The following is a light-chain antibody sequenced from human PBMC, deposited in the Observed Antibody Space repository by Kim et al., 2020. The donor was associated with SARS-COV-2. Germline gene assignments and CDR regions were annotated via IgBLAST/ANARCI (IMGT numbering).Light chain of an antibody. V-gene: IGKV3-20*01. CDR3: QQYGSSALT. CDR1: QSVSSSY. CDR2: GAS. J-gene: IGKJ4*01. Sequence: SPGERATRSCRASQSVSSSYLAWYQQKPGQAPRLLIYGASSRATGIPDRFSGSGSGTDFTLTISRLEPEDFAVYYCQQYGSSALTFGGGTKVEIK.